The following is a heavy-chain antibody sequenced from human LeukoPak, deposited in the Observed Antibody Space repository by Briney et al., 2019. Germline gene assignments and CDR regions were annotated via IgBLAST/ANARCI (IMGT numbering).Heavy chain of an antibody. Sequence: GGSLRLSCAASGFTFSSYGMHWVCQAPGKGLEWVAVISYDGSNKYYADSVKGRFTISRDNSKNTLYLQMNSLRAEDTAVYYCARANYLGSCFDYWGQGTLVTVSS. CDR3: ARANYLGSCFDY. CDR2: ISYDGSNK. D-gene: IGHD6-13*01. CDR1: GFTFSSYG. V-gene: IGHV3-30*03. J-gene: IGHJ4*02.